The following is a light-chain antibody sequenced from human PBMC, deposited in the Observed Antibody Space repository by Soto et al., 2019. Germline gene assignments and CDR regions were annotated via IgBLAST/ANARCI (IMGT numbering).Light chain of an antibody. CDR2: KAS. J-gene: IGKJ1*01. V-gene: IGKV1-5*03. Sequence: DIQMTQSPSALSASVEDRVLITCRASQSISNHLNWYQQKPGKASKLLIYKASTLKSGVQSRFSGSGSGTEFTLTISSLQPDEFATDYCQHYNSYPEAVGQGTKVDIK. CDR1: QSISNH. CDR3: QHYNSYPEA.